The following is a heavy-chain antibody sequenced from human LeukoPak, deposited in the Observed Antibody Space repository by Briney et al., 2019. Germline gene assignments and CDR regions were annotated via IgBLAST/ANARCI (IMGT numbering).Heavy chain of an antibody. CDR1: GFNFSTFD. V-gene: IGHV3-23*01. CDR3: AKANCGSHLYYYSGMDV. J-gene: IGHJ6*02. Sequence: GGSLRLSCATSGFNFSTFDMSWVRQAPGKGLEWVSSISGSGGTTYYADSVRGRFPVSRDNSKNTLYLHMNSLRAEDTAVYYCAKANCGSHLYYYSGMDVWGRGTTVTVSS. CDR2: ISGSGGTT. D-gene: IGHD1-26*01.